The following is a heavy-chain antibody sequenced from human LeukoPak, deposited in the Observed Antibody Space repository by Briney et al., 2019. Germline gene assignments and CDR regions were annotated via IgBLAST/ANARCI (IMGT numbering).Heavy chain of an antibody. J-gene: IGHJ6*03. CDR3: ARGRLAGWYSSSWYWGGHYYYYMDV. D-gene: IGHD6-13*01. Sequence: GASVKVSCKASGYTFTSYDINWVRQATGQGLEWMGWMNPNSGNTGYAQKFQGRVTITRNTSISTAYMELSSLRSEDTAVYYCARGRLAGWYSSSWYWGGHYYYYMDVWGKGTTVTVSS. CDR2: MNPNSGNT. V-gene: IGHV1-8*03. CDR1: GYTFTSYD.